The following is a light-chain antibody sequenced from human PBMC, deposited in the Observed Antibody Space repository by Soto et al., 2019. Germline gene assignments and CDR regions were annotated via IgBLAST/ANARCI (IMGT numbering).Light chain of an antibody. CDR1: SSDVGGYNY. Sequence: QSVLTQPASVSGSPGQSITISRTDTSSDVGGYNYVSWYQHHPGKAPKLMIYDVSNRPSGVSNRFSGSKSGNTASLSISGLQPEDEADYYCSSYRTSNTRQIVCGTGTKVTVL. CDR2: DVS. CDR3: SSYRTSNTRQIV. J-gene: IGLJ1*01. V-gene: IGLV2-14*03.